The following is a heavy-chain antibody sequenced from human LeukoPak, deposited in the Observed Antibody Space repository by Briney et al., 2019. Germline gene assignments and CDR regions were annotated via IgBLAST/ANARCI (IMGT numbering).Heavy chain of an antibody. V-gene: IGHV4-59*08. J-gene: IGHJ5*02. CDR1: GGSISSYY. CDR3: ARRKYQLPNNWLDP. D-gene: IGHD2-2*01. Sequence: SETLSLTCTVSGGSISSYYWSWIRQPPGKGPEWIGYIYYSGSTNYNPSLKSRVTISVDTSKNQFSLKLSSVTAADTAVYYCARRKYQLPNNWLDPWGQGTLVTVSS. CDR2: IYYSGST.